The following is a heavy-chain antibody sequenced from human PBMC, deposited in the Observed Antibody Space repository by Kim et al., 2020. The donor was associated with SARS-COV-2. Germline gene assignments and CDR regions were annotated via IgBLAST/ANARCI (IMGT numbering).Heavy chain of an antibody. V-gene: IGHV4-34*01. CDR2: INHSGST. CDR3: ARGPYSRSWYGRKYWFDP. Sequence: SETLSLTCAVYGGSFSGYYWSWIRQPPGKGLEWIGEINHSGSTNYNPSLKSRVTISVDTSKNQFSLKLSSVTAADTAVYYCARGPYSRSWYGRKYWFDP. CDR1: GGSFSGYY. D-gene: IGHD6-13*01. J-gene: IGHJ5*02.